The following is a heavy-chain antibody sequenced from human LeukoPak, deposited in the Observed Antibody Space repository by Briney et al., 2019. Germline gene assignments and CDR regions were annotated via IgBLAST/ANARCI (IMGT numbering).Heavy chain of an antibody. V-gene: IGHV4-39*01. J-gene: IGHJ4*02. Sequence: SETLSLTCTVSGGSISSSSHYWGWIRQPPGEGLEWIGSISYSGSTYYNPSLKSRVTISVDTSKNQFSLKLSSVTAADTAVYYCAKTSDFWSGSDYWGQGTLVTVSS. CDR2: ISYSGST. D-gene: IGHD3-3*01. CDR3: AKTSDFWSGSDY. CDR1: GGSISSSSHY.